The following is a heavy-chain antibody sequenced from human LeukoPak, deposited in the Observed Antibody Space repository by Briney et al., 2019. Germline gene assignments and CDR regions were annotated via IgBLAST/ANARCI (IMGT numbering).Heavy chain of an antibody. Sequence: GGSLRLSCSASGFTFSGFGMHWVRQAPGKGLEYVSSISGDGGSTHYADSVRGRFTISRDNSKSTLYLHMSSLRAEDTAVYYCVKVLNTGYYYDSWGQGTLVTVSS. V-gene: IGHV3-64D*06. CDR2: ISGDGGST. D-gene: IGHD3-22*01. CDR3: VKVLNTGYYYDS. J-gene: IGHJ5*01. CDR1: GFTFSGFG.